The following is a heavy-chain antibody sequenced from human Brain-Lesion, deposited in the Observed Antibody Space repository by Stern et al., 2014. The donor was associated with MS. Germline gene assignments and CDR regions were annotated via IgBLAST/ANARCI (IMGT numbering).Heavy chain of an antibody. Sequence: MQLVESGGGVVQPGRSLRLSCAASGFTFSYHAMHWVRQAPGKGLEWVALISYDGSDKNDADSAKGRFTISRDNSRNTLYLQMNSLRVDDTAVYYCARGGAVTTSDYYLDYWGQGILVTVSS. J-gene: IGHJ4*02. CDR2: ISYDGSDK. CDR3: ARGGAVTTSDYYLDY. V-gene: IGHV3-30*01. D-gene: IGHD4-17*01. CDR1: GFTFSYHA.